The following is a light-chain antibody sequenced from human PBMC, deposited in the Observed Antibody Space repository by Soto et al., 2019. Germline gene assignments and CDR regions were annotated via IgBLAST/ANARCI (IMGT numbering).Light chain of an antibody. V-gene: IGLV2-14*01. J-gene: IGLJ1*01. CDR3: TSFTSIHTYV. CDR1: SSDVGGYNY. Sequence: QSVLTQPASVSGSPGQSITISCTGSSSDVGGYNYVAWYQQCPDKAPKLIIYDVTNRPSGISHRFSGSKAGDTASLTISGLQAEDEADYYCTSFTSIHTYVFGTGTKVTVL. CDR2: DVT.